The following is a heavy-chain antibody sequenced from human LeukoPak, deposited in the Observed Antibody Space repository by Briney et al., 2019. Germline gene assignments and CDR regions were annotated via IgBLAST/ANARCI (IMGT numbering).Heavy chain of an antibody. J-gene: IGHJ2*01. Sequence: PGGSLRLSCAASGFPFSQHGYHWVRQAPGKGLEWPAAIWVDGTRKYYADSVEGRFTISRDNSKSTLYLQIDSLRPEDTAVYYCVAVLVPAAFWHFDVWGRGTQVTVSS. CDR2: IWVDGTRK. D-gene: IGHD2-2*01. V-gene: IGHV3-33*01. CDR3: VAVLVPAAFWHFDV. CDR1: GFPFSQHG.